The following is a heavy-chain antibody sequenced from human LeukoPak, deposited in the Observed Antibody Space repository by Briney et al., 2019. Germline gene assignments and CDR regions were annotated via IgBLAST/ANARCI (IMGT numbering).Heavy chain of an antibody. V-gene: IGHV1-58*02. CDR1: GFTFTSSA. Sequence: ASVKVSCKASGFTFTSSAMQWVRQARGQRLEWIGWIVVGSGNTNYAQKFQERVTITRDMSTSTAYMELCSLRSEDTAVFYCAASGYSYGYGMDYWGQGTLVTVSS. CDR2: IVVGSGNT. D-gene: IGHD5-18*01. CDR3: AASGYSYGYGMDY. J-gene: IGHJ4*02.